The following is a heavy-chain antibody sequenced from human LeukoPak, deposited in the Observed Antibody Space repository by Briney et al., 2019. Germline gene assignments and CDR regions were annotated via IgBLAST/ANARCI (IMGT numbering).Heavy chain of an antibody. CDR2: VHYTGTT. CDR3: ARHRWTGTFNFDY. Sequence: SETLSLTCSISGGSIGSFYWSWIRQPPGKGLEWIGYVHYTGTTNYNPSLKTRVTLSVDTSKNQFSLKQSSVTAADTAVYYCARHRWTGTFNFDYWGQGTLVTVSS. D-gene: IGHD1-1*01. V-gene: IGHV4-59*08. J-gene: IGHJ4*02. CDR1: GGSIGSFY.